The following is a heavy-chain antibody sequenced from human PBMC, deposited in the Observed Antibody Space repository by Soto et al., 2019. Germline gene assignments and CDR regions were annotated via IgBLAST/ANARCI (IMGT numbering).Heavy chain of an antibody. Sequence: PGESLKISCNGSGYKFTNYCIGWVRQMPGKGLEWLGLIYPGDSDTRYSSSFQGQVTISADKSISTAYLQWSSLKASDTAIYYCALVVRGVTTEAHYFDYWGQGTLVTVSS. V-gene: IGHV5-51*01. J-gene: IGHJ4*02. CDR1: GYKFTNYC. CDR2: IYPGDSDT. CDR3: ALVVRGVTTEAHYFDY. D-gene: IGHD3-10*01.